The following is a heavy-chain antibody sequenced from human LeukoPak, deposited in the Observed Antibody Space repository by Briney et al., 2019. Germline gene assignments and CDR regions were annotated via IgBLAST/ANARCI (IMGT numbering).Heavy chain of an antibody. CDR3: ARLGSSSRTRYNWFDP. CDR2: ISAYNGNT. J-gene: IGHJ5*02. V-gene: IGHV1-18*01. D-gene: IGHD6-6*01. CDR1: GYTLNSYG. Sequence: ASVKVSCKASGYTLNSYGISWVRQAPGQGPEWMGWISAYNGNTNYAQKFQGRVTMTTDTSTSTAYMELRSLRSDDTAVYYCARLGSSSRTRYNWFDPWGQGTLVTVSS.